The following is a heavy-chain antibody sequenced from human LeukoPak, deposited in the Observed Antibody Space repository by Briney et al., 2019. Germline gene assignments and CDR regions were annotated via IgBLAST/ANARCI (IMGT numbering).Heavy chain of an antibody. CDR3: AKGGRGGSIDI. CDR1: GFISGFTFDDYA. V-gene: IGHV3-43D*03. CDR2: ITWDGATT. Sequence: GGSLRLSCAASGFISGFTFDDYAMHWVRQSPGKGLEWVSLITWDGATTSYGESVKGRFTISRDNSKNSLYLQMNSLRSNDTALYYCAKGGRGGSIDIWGQGTMVTASS. D-gene: IGHD2/OR15-2a*01. J-gene: IGHJ3*02.